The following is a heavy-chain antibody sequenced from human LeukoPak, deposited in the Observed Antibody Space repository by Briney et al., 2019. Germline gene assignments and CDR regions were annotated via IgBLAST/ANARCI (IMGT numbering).Heavy chain of an antibody. D-gene: IGHD3-22*01. Sequence: GGSLRLSCAASGFTFSSYAMHWVRQAPGKGLEWVALITYDGDNKYFADSVKGRFTISRDNSKNTLYLQMNSLRPEDTAIYYCARAHVVVITIKNPDYWGQGTLVTVSS. CDR2: ITYDGDNK. CDR3: ARAHVVVITIKNPDY. CDR1: GFTFSSYA. V-gene: IGHV3-30-3*01. J-gene: IGHJ4*02.